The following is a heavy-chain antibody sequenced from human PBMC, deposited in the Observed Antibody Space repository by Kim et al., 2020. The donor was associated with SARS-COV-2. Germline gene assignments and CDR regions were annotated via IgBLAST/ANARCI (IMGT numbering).Heavy chain of an antibody. CDR3: ASGGLDILTGYYIHDY. V-gene: IGHV4-34*01. D-gene: IGHD3-9*01. Sequence: YNPSRKRRVTISVDTSKNQFSLKLSSVTAAETAVYYCASGGLDILTGYYIHDYWGQGTRVTVSS. J-gene: IGHJ4*02.